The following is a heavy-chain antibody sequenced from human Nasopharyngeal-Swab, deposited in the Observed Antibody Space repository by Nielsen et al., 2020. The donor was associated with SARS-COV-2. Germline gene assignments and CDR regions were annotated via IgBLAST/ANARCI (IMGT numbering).Heavy chain of an antibody. Sequence: SVNVSCKASRYTFTSYGISWLRQAPGQGLEWMGWISAYNGNTNYAQKLQGRVTMTTDTSTSTAYMELRSLRSDDTAVYYCARDRIAVAGTNYYYYGMDVWGQGTTVTVSS. J-gene: IGHJ6*02. V-gene: IGHV1-18*01. CDR3: ARDRIAVAGTNYYYYGMDV. CDR2: ISAYNGNT. CDR1: RYTFTSYG. D-gene: IGHD6-19*01.